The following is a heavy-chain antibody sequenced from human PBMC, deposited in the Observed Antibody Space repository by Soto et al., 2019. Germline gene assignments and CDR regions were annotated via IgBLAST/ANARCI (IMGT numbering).Heavy chain of an antibody. V-gene: IGHV3-21*01. J-gene: IGHJ5*02. CDR3: ARGYTEYCSGGTCYWFDP. Sequence: EVQLVESGGGLVKPGGSLRLSCAASGFSFSSYSMNWVRQAPGKGLEWVSCISSSASTINYADSVKGRFTISRDNAKKSLYLQMNSLRDEDTAVYYCARGYTEYCSGGTCYWFDPWGQGTLVTVSS. CDR2: ISSSASTI. D-gene: IGHD2-15*01. CDR1: GFSFSSYS.